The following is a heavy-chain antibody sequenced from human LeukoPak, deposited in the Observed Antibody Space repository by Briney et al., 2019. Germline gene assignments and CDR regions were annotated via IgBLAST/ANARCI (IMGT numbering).Heavy chain of an antibody. CDR1: GLTFSGSA. CDR3: TRPSDTAMVASYYYYYMDV. CDR2: IRSKANSYAT. Sequence: PGGSLRLSCAASGLTFSGSAMHWVRQASGKGLEWVGRIRSKANSYATAYAASVKGRFTISRDDSKNTAYLQMNSLKTEVTAVYYCTRPSDTAMVASYYYYYMDVWGKGTTVTVSS. D-gene: IGHD5-18*01. J-gene: IGHJ6*03. V-gene: IGHV3-73*01.